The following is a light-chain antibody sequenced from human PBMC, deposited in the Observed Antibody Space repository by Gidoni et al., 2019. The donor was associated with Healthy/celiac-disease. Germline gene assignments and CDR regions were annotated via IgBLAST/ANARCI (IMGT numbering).Light chain of an antibody. V-gene: IGKV3-20*01. CDR2: GAS. CDR1: QSVSSSY. Sequence: DIVLTQSPGTLSLSPGERAILSCRASQSVSSSYLAWYQQKPGQAPRLLIYGASSRATGIPDRVSGSGSGTDFTLTISRLEPEDFAVYYCQQYGSSSWTFGQGTKVEIK. J-gene: IGKJ1*01. CDR3: QQYGSSSWT.